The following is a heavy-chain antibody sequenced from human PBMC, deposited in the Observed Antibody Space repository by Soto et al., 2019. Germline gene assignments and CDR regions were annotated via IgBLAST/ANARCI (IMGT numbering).Heavy chain of an antibody. CDR1: GGSISSTSYH. V-gene: IGHV4-39*01. CDR2: TYNTGSA. D-gene: IGHD2-2*01. Sequence: SETLSLTCTVSGGSISSTSYHWGWIRQPPGKGLEWIGRTYNTGSAYYNASLQSRVSISMDTSKNQFSLKLTSVTAADTAVYYCTRHPVYATGWQIDYWGQGALVTVSS. J-gene: IGHJ4*02. CDR3: TRHPVYATGWQIDY.